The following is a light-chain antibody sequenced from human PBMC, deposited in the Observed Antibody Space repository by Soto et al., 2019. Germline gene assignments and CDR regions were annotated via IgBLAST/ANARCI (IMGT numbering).Light chain of an antibody. V-gene: IGKV1-39*01. CDR1: ENIQKN. J-gene: IGKJ4*01. Sequence: DIQMTQSPSSLSASAGDRVTITCRASENIQKNLNWYQQKPGKAPNLLIFSASSLQSGVPSRFRGSGSGTAFTLTISSLQPEDLATYFCQQSDRFPLTFGGGTKVEIK. CDR2: SAS. CDR3: QQSDRFPLT.